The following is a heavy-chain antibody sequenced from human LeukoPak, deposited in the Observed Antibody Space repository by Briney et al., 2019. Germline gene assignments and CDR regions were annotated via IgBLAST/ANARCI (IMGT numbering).Heavy chain of an antibody. Sequence: GGPLRLSCAASGFTFSIYAMSWVRQAPGKGLEWVSAISGSGGSTYYADSVKGRFTISRDNSKNTLYLQMNSLRAEDTAVYYCAKQRGATKPYYFDYWGQGTLVTVSS. J-gene: IGHJ4*02. CDR1: GFTFSIYA. V-gene: IGHV3-23*01. D-gene: IGHD1-26*01. CDR2: ISGSGGST. CDR3: AKQRGATKPYYFDY.